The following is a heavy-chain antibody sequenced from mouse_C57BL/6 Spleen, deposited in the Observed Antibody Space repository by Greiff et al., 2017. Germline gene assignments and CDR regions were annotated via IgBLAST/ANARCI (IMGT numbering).Heavy chain of an antibody. CDR2: IDPSDSET. D-gene: IGHD1-1*01. CDR3: ARYNTTVVVPFDD. J-gene: IGHJ2*01. V-gene: IGHV1-52*01. Sequence: QVQLQQPGAELVRPGSSVKLSCKASGYTFTSYWMHWVKQRPIQGLEWIGNIDPSDSETHYNQKFKDKATLTADKSSSTAYMQLSSLTYEDSAVYYCARYNTTVVVPFDDWGQGTTLTVSS. CDR1: GYTFTSYW.